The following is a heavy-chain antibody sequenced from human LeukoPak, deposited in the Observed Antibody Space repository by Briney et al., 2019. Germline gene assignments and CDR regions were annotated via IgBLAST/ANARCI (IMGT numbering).Heavy chain of an antibody. CDR3: AKDRYGYYYDSSGYYPA. V-gene: IGHV3-23*01. CDR1: GFTFSSYA. CDR2: ISGSGGST. J-gene: IGHJ5*02. Sequence: GGSLRLSCAASGFTFSSYAMSWVRQAPGKGLEWVSAISGSGGSTYYADSVKGRFTISRDNSKNTLYLQMNSLRAEDTAVYYCAKDRYGYYYDSSGYYPAWGQGTLVTVSS. D-gene: IGHD3-22*01.